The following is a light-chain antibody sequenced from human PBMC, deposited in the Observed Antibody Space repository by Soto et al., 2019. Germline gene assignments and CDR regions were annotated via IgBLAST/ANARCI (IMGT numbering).Light chain of an antibody. CDR3: QQYDKWPRT. J-gene: IGKJ1*01. Sequence: EIVMTQSPAILSVSPGEGATLSCRASENVRTKVGWYQQKAGQAPRLLIYGASTRATGIPARFSGSGSGTEFTLTISSLQSEDFAVYYCQQYDKWPRTFGQGTKVDIK. CDR1: ENVRTK. CDR2: GAS. V-gene: IGKV3-15*01.